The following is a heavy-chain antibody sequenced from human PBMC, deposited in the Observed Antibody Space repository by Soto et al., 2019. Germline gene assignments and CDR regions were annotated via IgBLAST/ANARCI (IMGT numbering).Heavy chain of an antibody. CDR1: GFTFNSYW. D-gene: IGHD6-19*01. V-gene: IGHV3-74*01. CDR2: INFDGTTT. Sequence: EVQLVESGGGLVQPGGSLRLSCAASGFTFNSYWIHWVRQAPGKGLVWVSRINFDGTTTNYADSVKGRFTISRDNAKNTLYLQMNSLRDEDTAVYYCARGGVRQWLVDYWGQGSLVTVCS. CDR3: ARGGVRQWLVDY. J-gene: IGHJ4*02.